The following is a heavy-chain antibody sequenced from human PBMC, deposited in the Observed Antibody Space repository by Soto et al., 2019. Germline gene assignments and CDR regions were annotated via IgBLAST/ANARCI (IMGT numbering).Heavy chain of an antibody. D-gene: IGHD3-9*01. CDR2: ISSSSSYI. Sequence: GGSLSLSCAASGFTFSSYSMNWVRQAPGKGLEWVSSISSSSSYIYYADSVKGRFTISRDNAKNSLYLQMNSLRAEDTAVYYCARDPPTLRYFDRLPTYGMDVWGQGTTVTVSS. J-gene: IGHJ6*02. V-gene: IGHV3-21*01. CDR3: ARDPPTLRYFDRLPTYGMDV. CDR1: GFTFSSYS.